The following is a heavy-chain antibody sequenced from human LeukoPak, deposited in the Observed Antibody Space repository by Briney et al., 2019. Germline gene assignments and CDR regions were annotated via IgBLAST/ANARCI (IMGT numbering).Heavy chain of an antibody. CDR2: INPSGGST. CDR3: ARLLQGWELNYYYSYMDV. D-gene: IGHD4-23*01. V-gene: IGHV1-46*01. Sequence: ASVKVSCKASGYTFTSYYMHWVRQAPGQGLEWMGIINPSGGSTSYAQKFQGRVTITADKSTSTAYMELSSLRSDDTAVYYCARLLQGWELNYYYSYMDVWGKGTTVTISS. CDR1: GYTFTSYY. J-gene: IGHJ6*03.